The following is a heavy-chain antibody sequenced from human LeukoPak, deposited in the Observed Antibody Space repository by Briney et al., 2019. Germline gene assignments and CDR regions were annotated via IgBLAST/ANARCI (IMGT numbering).Heavy chain of an antibody. CDR2: MRSKAKNYAT. J-gene: IGHJ6*02. D-gene: IGHD6-19*01. Sequence: GGSLRLSCAASDFTFSDSPIQWIRQAPGKGLEWVGRMRSKAKNYATAYAASVRGRFTVSRDDSKNTSYLQMHSLKTEDTAVYYCARDRQWLVLSLIGMDVWGQGTTVTVSS. CDR3: ARDRQWLVLSLIGMDV. CDR1: DFTFSDSP. V-gene: IGHV3-73*01.